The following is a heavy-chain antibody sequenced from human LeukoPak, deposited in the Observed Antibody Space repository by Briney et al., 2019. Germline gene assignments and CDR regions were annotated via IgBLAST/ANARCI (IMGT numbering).Heavy chain of an antibody. CDR1: GFTFSSYS. CDR2: ISSSSSSYI. D-gene: IGHD3-3*01. V-gene: IGHV3-21*01. J-gene: IGHJ4*02. CDR3: ARDHGGGVYYDFWSGYYSGGVGDFDY. Sequence: PGGSLRLSCAASGFTFSSYSMNWVRQAPGKGLEWVSSISSSSSSYIYYADSVKGRFTISRDNPKNSLYLQMNRPRAQDPAVYYFARDHGGGVYYDFWSGYYSGGVGDFDYWGQGTLVTVSS.